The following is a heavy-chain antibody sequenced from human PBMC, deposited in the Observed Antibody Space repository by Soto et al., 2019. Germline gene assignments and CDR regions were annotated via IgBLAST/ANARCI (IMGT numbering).Heavy chain of an antibody. CDR3: TRDASRDSSARGWFDP. Sequence: PVGSLRLSCAASGFTFRSFTMNWVRQAPGNGLEWVSTISSNSAYIYYTDALRGRFTISRDNAKNSLHLQMNSLRAEDTAVYYCTRDASRDSSARGWFDPWGPGTLVTVSS. J-gene: IGHJ5*02. V-gene: IGHV3-21*01. CDR2: ISSNSAYI. D-gene: IGHD6-13*01. CDR1: GFTFRSFT.